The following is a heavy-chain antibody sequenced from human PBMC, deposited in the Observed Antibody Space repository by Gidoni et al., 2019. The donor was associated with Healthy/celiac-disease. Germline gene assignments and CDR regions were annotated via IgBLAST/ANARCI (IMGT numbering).Heavy chain of an antibody. V-gene: IGHV2-5*02. CDR3: AHRLVGATVFDY. D-gene: IGHD1-26*01. CDR2: IYWDDDK. Sequence: QITLKESGPTLVKHTQTLTLTCTFSGFSLNTNGVGVGWIRQPPGKALEWLALIYWDDDKRYSPALKSRLTITKDTSKNRVVLIMTNMGPVDTATYYCAHRLVGATVFDYWGQGTLVTVSS. J-gene: IGHJ4*02. CDR1: GFSLNTNGVG.